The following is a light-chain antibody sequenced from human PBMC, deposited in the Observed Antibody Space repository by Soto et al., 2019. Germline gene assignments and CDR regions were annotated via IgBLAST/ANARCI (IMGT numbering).Light chain of an antibody. Sequence: EVVMTQSPLSLPVTLGQPASIYCRSSQSLLTSDGDTFLNWFHQRPAQSPTRLIYKVSKRDSGVPDIFSGSGSGTEFTLKISRVEAEDVGVYYCMQTTHCQRTFGRGTTVEI. V-gene: IGKV2-30*01. J-gene: IGKJ4*02. CDR1: QSLLTSDGDTF. CDR2: KVS. CDR3: MQTTHCQRT.